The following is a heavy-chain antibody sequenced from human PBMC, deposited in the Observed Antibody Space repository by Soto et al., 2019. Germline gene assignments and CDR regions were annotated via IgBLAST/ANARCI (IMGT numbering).Heavy chain of an antibody. Sequence: QVQLVQSGAEVKKPGASVKVSCKASGYTFTSYAMHWVRQAPGQRLEWMGWINAGNGNTKYSQKFQGRVTITRDTSASTAYMELSSLRSEDTAVYYCARDPGSSGWYRPGIFRWGQGTLVTVSS. CDR3: ARDPGSSGWYRPGIFR. V-gene: IGHV1-3*01. J-gene: IGHJ4*02. CDR1: GYTFTSYA. D-gene: IGHD6-19*01. CDR2: INAGNGNT.